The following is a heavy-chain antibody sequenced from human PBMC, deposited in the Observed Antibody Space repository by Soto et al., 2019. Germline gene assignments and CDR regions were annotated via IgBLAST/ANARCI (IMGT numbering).Heavy chain of an antibody. D-gene: IGHD2-15*01. CDR3: ARDARPGYCSGGSLYLNWFDP. CDR2: ISYDGSNK. V-gene: IGHV3-30-3*01. J-gene: IGHJ5*02. Sequence: SLRLSCAASGFTFSSYAMHWVRQAPGKGLAWVAVISYDGSNKYYADSVKGRFTISRDNSKNTLYLQMNSLRAEDTAVYYCARDARPGYCSGGSLYLNWFDPWGPGTLVTVSS. CDR1: GFTFSSYA.